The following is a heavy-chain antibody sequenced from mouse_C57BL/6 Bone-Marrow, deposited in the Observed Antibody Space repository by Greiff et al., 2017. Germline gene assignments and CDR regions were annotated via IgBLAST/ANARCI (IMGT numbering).Heavy chain of an antibody. CDR1: GYTFTSYW. V-gene: IGHV1-69*01. CDR2: IDPSDSYT. Sequence: QVQLQQPGAELVMPGASVKLSCKASGYTFTSYWMHWVKQRPGQGLEWIGEIDPSDSYTNYNHKFKGKSTLTVDKSSSTAYMQLSSLTSEDSAVYYCARWGQLGYWGQGTALTVSS. CDR3: ARWGQLGY. J-gene: IGHJ2*01.